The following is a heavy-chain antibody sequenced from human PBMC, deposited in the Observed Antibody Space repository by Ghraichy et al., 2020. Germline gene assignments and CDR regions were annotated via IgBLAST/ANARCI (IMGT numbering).Heavy chain of an antibody. V-gene: IGHV1-2*04. D-gene: IGHD6-19*01. Sequence: ASVKVSCKASGYTFSDYYIHWVRQAPGQGLEWMGWINANSGGTKYAHKFQGWAAMTRDTSISTAYMELTRLTSDDTAVYYCARGGYSTVGYDSGYYGVDVWGQGTTVTGSS. J-gene: IGHJ6*02. CDR1: GYTFSDYY. CDR2: INANSGGT. CDR3: ARGGYSTVGYDSGYYGVDV.